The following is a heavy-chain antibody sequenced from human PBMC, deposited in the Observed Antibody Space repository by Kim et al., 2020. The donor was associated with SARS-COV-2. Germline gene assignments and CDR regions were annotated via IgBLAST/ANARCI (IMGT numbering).Heavy chain of an antibody. Sequence: GGSLRLSCAASGFTFSSYAMSWVRQAPGKGLEWVSAISGSGGSTYYADSVKGRFTISRDNSKNTLYLQMNSLRAEDTAVYYCAKDPHSSSWPNWFDPWGQGTLVTVSS. D-gene: IGHD6-13*01. CDR2: ISGSGGST. J-gene: IGHJ5*02. V-gene: IGHV3-23*01. CDR3: AKDPHSSSWPNWFDP. CDR1: GFTFSSYA.